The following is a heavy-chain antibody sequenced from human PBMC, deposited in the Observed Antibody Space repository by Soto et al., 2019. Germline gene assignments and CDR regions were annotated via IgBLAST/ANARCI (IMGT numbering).Heavy chain of an antibody. J-gene: IGHJ4*02. D-gene: IGHD3-16*01. Sequence: ASVKVSCKASGYTFTGYYMHWVRQAPGQGLEWMGWINPNSGGTNYAQKFQGWVTMTRDTSISTAYMELSRLRSDDTAVYYCARAKGDPIEGFDYWGQGTLVTVSS. CDR1: GYTFTGYY. V-gene: IGHV1-2*04. CDR2: INPNSGGT. CDR3: ARAKGDPIEGFDY.